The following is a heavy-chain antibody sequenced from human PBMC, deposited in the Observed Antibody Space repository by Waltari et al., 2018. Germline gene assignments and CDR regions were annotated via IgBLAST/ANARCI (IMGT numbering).Heavy chain of an antibody. CDR1: GFTFDDYA. CDR2: ISWNSGRV. Sequence: EVQLVESGGGLEQPGRSLRLSCAASGFTFDDYAMHWVRQAPGKGLEWVSGISWNSGRVDYADSVKGRFTISRDSAKNSLYLQMNSLRAEDTAFYYCAKDIFYTVTTSFDFWGQGTLVTISS. V-gene: IGHV3-9*01. CDR3: AKDIFYTVTTSFDF. J-gene: IGHJ4*02. D-gene: IGHD4-17*01.